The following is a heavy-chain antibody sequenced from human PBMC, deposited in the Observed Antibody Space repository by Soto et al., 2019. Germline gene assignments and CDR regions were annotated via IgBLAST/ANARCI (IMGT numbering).Heavy chain of an antibody. J-gene: IGHJ6*02. CDR1: GFTFSSYA. CDR2: ISGSGGST. D-gene: IGHD3-3*01. V-gene: IGHV3-23*01. CDR3: AKVQSGYYYYYGMDV. Sequence: SGGSLRLSCAASGFTFSSYAMSWVRQAPGKGLEWVSAISGSGGSTYYADSVKGRFTISRDNSKNTLYLQMNSLRAEDTAVYYCAKVQSGYYYYYGMDVWGQGTTVTVSS.